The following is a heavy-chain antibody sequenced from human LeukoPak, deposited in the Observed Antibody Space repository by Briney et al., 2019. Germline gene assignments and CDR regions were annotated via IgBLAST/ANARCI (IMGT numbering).Heavy chain of an antibody. D-gene: IGHD3-3*01. CDR3: ARAGTGYYDFWSGYYTSVYFDY. Sequence: GGSLRLSCAASGFTFSSYWMHWVRQAPGKGLVWVSRINSDGSSTSYADSVKGRFTISRDNAKNTLYLQMNSLRAEDTAVYYCARAGTGYYDFWSGYYTSVYFDYWGQGTLVTVSS. CDR1: GFTFSSYW. CDR2: INSDGSST. V-gene: IGHV3-74*01. J-gene: IGHJ4*02.